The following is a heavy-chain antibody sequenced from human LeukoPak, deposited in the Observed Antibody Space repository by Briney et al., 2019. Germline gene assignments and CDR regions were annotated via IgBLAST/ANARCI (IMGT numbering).Heavy chain of an antibody. V-gene: IGHV1-69*04. Sequence: SVKVSCKASGGTFSSYAISWVRQAPGQGLEWMGRIIPILGIANYAQKFQGRVTITADKSTSTAYMELSSLRSEDTAVYYCAREGMGYYFDYWGQGTLVTVSS. CDR2: IIPILGIA. CDR3: AREGMGYYFDY. D-gene: IGHD1-26*01. J-gene: IGHJ4*02. CDR1: GGTFSSYA.